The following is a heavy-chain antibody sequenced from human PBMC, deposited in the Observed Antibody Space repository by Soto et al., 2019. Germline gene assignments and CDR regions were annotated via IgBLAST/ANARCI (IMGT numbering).Heavy chain of an antibody. CDR3: ARGGALVRAFDI. Sequence: PSETLSLTCAISGDSVSSNSAAWNWIRQSPSRGLEWLGRTYYRSKWYNDYAVSVKSRITINPGTSKNQFSLQLNSVTPEDTAVYYCARGGALVRAFDIWGQGTMVTVSS. V-gene: IGHV6-1*01. J-gene: IGHJ3*02. CDR1: GDSVSSNSAA. CDR2: TYYRSKWYN. D-gene: IGHD3-10*01.